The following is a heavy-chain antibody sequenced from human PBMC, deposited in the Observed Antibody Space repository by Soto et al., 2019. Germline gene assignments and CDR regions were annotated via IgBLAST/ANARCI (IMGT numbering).Heavy chain of an antibody. Sequence: GGSLRLSCVASGFTFSSYWMSWVRQAPGKGLEWVANIKQDGSEKYYVDSVKGRFTISRDNAKNSLYLQMNSLRAEDTAVYYCARLDIVVVPAPTQNFDYWGQGTLVTVSS. CDR3: ARLDIVVVPAPTQNFDY. D-gene: IGHD2-2*03. CDR2: IKQDGSEK. CDR1: GFTFSSYW. J-gene: IGHJ4*02. V-gene: IGHV3-7*01.